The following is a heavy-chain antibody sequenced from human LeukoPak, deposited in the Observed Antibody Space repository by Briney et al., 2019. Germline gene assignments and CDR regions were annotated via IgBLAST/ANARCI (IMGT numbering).Heavy chain of an antibody. V-gene: IGHV3-21*01. CDR1: GFTFSSYS. Sequence: GGSLRLSCAASGFTFSSYSMNWVRQAPGKGLEWVSSISSSSSYIYYADSVKGRFTISRDNAKNSLYLQMNSLRAEDTAVYYCARGYYDSSGYHDAFDIWGQGTMVTVSS. CDR2: ISSSSSYI. D-gene: IGHD3-22*01. CDR3: ARGYYDSSGYHDAFDI. J-gene: IGHJ3*02.